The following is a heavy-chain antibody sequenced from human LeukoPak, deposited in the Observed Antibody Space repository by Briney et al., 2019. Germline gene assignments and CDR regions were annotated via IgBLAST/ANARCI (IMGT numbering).Heavy chain of an antibody. J-gene: IGHJ4*02. CDR1: GDSFTNVTDY. CDR2: GDYSGGT. V-gene: IGHV4-39*07. CDR3: AGERGEEYSSGWYKTNFFYN. Sequence: PSETLSLTCTVSGDSFTNVTDYWAWIRQPPGKGLEWIASGDYSGGTYYNPSLESRVAISADMSKKQISLKLASVTGADTAVYYCAGERGEEYSSGWYKTNFFYNWGQGIRVTVSS. D-gene: IGHD6-19*01.